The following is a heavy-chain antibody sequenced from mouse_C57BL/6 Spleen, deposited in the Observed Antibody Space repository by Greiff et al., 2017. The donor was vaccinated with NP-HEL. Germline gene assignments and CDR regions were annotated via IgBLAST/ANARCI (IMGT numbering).Heavy chain of an antibody. CDR3: ARPIYDDYDINFDV. D-gene: IGHD2-4*01. J-gene: IGHJ1*03. CDR1: GYAFSSSW. V-gene: IGHV1-82*01. Sequence: VKLMESGPELVKPGASVKISCKASGYAFSSSWMNWVKQRPGKGLEWIGRIYPGDGDTNYNGKFKGKATLTADKSSSTAYMQLSSLTSEDSAVDFCARPIYDDYDINFDVWGTGTTVTVSS. CDR2: IYPGDGDT.